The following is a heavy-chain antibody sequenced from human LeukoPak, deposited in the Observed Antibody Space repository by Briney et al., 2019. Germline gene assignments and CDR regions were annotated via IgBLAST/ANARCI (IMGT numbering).Heavy chain of an antibody. Sequence: ASVKVSCKASGYTFTSYGISWVRQAPGQGLEWMGWISAYNGNTNYAQKLQGRATMTTDTSTSTAYMELRGLRSDDTAVYYCARDHAVAGDNWFDPWGQGTLVTVSS. CDR1: GYTFTSYG. V-gene: IGHV1-18*01. CDR2: ISAYNGNT. CDR3: ARDHAVAGDNWFDP. D-gene: IGHD6-19*01. J-gene: IGHJ5*02.